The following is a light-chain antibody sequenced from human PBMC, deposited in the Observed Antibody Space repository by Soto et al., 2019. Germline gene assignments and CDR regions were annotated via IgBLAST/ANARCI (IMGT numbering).Light chain of an antibody. Sequence: AIRMTQSPSSFSASTGDRVTITCRASQDISSYLAWYQQKVGKAPKLLIYAAATLQRGAPSRFSGSGSGKYFTLTISRLQAEDFATYYCQQYFSYPYTFGQGTKLEI. V-gene: IGKV1-8*01. CDR2: AAA. CDR1: QDISSY. J-gene: IGKJ2*01. CDR3: QQYFSYPYT.